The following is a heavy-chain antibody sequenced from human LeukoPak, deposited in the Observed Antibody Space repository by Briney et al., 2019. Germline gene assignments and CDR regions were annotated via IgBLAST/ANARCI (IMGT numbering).Heavy chain of an antibody. V-gene: IGHV4-34*01. CDR1: GGSFSGYY. D-gene: IGHD3-9*01. CDR3: ARGPTVLRYFDWLLSGYFDY. J-gene: IGHJ4*02. Sequence: SETLSLTCAVYGGSFSGYYWSWIRQPPGKGLEWIGEINHSGSTNYNPSLKSRVTISVDTSKNQFSLKLSSVTAADTAAYYCARGPTVLRYFDWLLSGYFDYWGQGTLVTVSS. CDR2: INHSGST.